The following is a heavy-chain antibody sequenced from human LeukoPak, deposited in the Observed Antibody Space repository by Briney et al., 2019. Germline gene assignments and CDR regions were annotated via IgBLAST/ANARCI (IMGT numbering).Heavy chain of an antibody. D-gene: IGHD5-18*01. Sequence: GRSLRLSCIASGFTLGDSAMSWFRQAPGKGLEWVGFISNKAYGGTTEYAASVKGRFTISRDDSKSIAYLQMNSLKTEDTAVYYCSRDSYGHNHSNSFAYWAQEPRVTVPS. CDR3: SRDSYGHNHSNSFAY. CDR2: ISNKAYGGTT. CDR1: GFTLGDSA. V-gene: IGHV3-49*03. J-gene: IGHJ4*02.